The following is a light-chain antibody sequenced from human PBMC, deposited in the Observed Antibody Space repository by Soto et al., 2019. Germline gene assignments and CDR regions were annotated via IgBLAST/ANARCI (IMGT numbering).Light chain of an antibody. J-gene: IGLJ2*01. CDR2: LNSDGSH. Sequence: QPVLTQSPSASASLGASVKLTCTLSRGHSNYAIAWHQQQPEKGPRYLMKLNSDGSHSKGDGIPDRFSGSSSGAERYLTISSLQSEDEADYYCQIWVTGIHVVFGGGTKL. CDR1: RGHSNYA. CDR3: QIWVTGIHVV. V-gene: IGLV4-69*01.